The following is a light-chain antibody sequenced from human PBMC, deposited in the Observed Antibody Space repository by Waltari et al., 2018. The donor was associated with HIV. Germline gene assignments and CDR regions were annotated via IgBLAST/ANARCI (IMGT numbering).Light chain of an antibody. Sequence: QSELTQPPSVSAAPGQRVTISCTGSSSNIGAGYDVHWYQHVPGRAPKVVSYGNSNRPSGVPDRFSGSKSGSSASLVITGLQSEDEADYYCQSYDSNLSGLFGGGTKVTVL. CDR2: GNS. J-gene: IGLJ2*01. CDR3: QSYDSNLSGL. CDR1: SSNIGAGYD. V-gene: IGLV1-40*01.